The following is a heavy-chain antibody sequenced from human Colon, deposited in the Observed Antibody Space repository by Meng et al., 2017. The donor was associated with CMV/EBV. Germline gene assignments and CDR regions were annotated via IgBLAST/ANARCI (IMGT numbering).Heavy chain of an antibody. CDR3: ASERLGAAAIPLDH. CDR1: GYTLTELS. D-gene: IGHD6-13*01. J-gene: IGHJ4*02. V-gene: IGHV1-24*01. Sequence: ASVKVSCKVSGYTLTELSIHWVRQAPGNGLEWMGGFNPEDGERVYAQKFQGRISMTEDTSTDTAYMGLSSLTFEDAAVFYCASERLGAAAIPLDHWGQGTLVTVSS. CDR2: FNPEDGER.